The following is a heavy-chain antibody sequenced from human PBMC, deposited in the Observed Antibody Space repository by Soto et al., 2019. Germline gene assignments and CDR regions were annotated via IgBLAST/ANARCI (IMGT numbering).Heavy chain of an antibody. Sequence: SLEVSCKASGGTFSSYAISCVRQAPGQGLEWMGGIIPIFGAANYAQKFQGRVTITADESTSTAYMELSSLRSEDTAVYYCARDRSGSYNNWFDPWGQGTLVTVSS. D-gene: IGHD1-26*01. CDR1: GGTFSSYA. CDR3: ARDRSGSYNNWFDP. J-gene: IGHJ5*02. V-gene: IGHV1-69*13. CDR2: IIPIFGAA.